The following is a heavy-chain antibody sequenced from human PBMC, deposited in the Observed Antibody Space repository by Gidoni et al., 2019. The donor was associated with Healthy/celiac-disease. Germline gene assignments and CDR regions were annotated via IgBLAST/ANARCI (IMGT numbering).Heavy chain of an antibody. Sequence: QVQLVQSGAEVKKPGASVKVSCKASGYTFTSYDINWVRQATGQGLEWMGWMNPNSGNTGYAQKFQGRVTMTRNTSISTAYMELSSLRSEDTAVYYCARAGYCSGGSCYNDAFDIWGQGTMVTVSS. CDR1: GYTFTSYD. CDR3: ARAGYCSGGSCYNDAFDI. D-gene: IGHD2-15*01. CDR2: MNPNSGNT. V-gene: IGHV1-8*01. J-gene: IGHJ3*02.